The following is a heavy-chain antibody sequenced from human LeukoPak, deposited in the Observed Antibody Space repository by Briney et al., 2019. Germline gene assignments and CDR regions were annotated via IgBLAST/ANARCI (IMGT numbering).Heavy chain of an antibody. J-gene: IGHJ1*01. V-gene: IGHV3-23*01. Sequence: GGSLRLSCEASGFTFSIYAMTWVRQAPGKGLEWVSAISGSGHVSLYADSVKGRFTISRDNSKNTVHLQMNSLRVEDTAVYYCAKRRDYCSGGTCGSEYFQHWGQGTLVTVSP. CDR1: GFTFSIYA. CDR2: ISGSGHVS. D-gene: IGHD2-15*01. CDR3: AKRRDYCSGGTCGSEYFQH.